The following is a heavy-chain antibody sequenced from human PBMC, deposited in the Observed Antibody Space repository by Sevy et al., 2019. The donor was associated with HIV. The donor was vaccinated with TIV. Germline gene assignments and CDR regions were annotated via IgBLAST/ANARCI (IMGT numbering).Heavy chain of an antibody. V-gene: IGHV1-2*06. D-gene: IGHD2-8*01. CDR3: ARDLRPHCTNGVCYKGYYYGMDV. Sequence: AAVKVSCKASGYTFTGYYMHWVRQAPGQGLEWMGRINPNSGGTNYAQKFQGRVTMTRDTSIITAYMELSRLRSDDTAVYYCARDLRPHCTNGVCYKGYYYGMDVWGQGTTVTVSS. CDR1: GYTFTGYY. J-gene: IGHJ6*02. CDR2: INPNSGGT.